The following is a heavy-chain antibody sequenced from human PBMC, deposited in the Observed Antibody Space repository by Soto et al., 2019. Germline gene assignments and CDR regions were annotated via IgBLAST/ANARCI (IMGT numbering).Heavy chain of an antibody. CDR3: AKWTYLDF. J-gene: IGHJ1*01. V-gene: IGHV3-23*01. Sequence: EVQLLESGGGLVQPGGSLGLSCATSGFIFSAYAMSWVRQAPGRGLEWVSTISGTDGKTYYADSVKGRFSISRDTSTNTLYLHMNSLRAEDTAVYYCAKWTYLDFWGQGTRVTVSS. CDR2: ISGTDGKT. CDR1: GFIFSAYA. D-gene: IGHD2-21*01.